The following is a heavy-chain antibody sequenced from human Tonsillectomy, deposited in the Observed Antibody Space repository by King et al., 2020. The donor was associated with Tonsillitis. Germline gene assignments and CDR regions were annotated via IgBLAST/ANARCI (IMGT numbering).Heavy chain of an antibody. Sequence: QLQESGPGLVKPSQTLSLTCTVSGGSIRSGGYYWSWIRQHPGKGLEWIGYIYYSGSTYYNPSLKSRVTISVDTSKNQFSLNLSSVTAADTAMYYCARDRYCTSSSCLNNWFDPWGQGTLVTVSS. CDR2: IYYSGST. CDR1: GGSIRSGGYY. D-gene: IGHD2-15*01. V-gene: IGHV4-31*03. J-gene: IGHJ5*02. CDR3: ARDRYCTSSSCLNNWFDP.